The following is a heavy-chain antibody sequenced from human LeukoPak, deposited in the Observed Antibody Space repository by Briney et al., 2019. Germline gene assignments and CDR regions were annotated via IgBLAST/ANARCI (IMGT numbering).Heavy chain of an antibody. Sequence: PSETLSLTRTVSGGSINSFYWSWIRQSPGKGLEWIGNIYYHGNTYYNPSLESRVTISIDTSKRQFSLKLTSVTAADTAVYYCAREGGGYLPFDYWGQGTLVTVSS. V-gene: IGHV4-59*01. CDR3: AREGGGYLPFDY. J-gene: IGHJ4*02. CDR1: GGSINSFY. D-gene: IGHD2-21*02. CDR2: IYYHGNT.